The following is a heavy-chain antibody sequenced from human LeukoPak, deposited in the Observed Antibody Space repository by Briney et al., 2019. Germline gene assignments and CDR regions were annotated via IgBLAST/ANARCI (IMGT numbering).Heavy chain of an antibody. D-gene: IGHD1-26*01. CDR2: INHSGST. V-gene: IGHV4-34*01. Sequence: SETLSLTCAVYGGSFSGYYWSWIRQPPGKGLEWIGEINHSGSTYYNPSLKSRVTISVDTSKNQFSLKLSSVTAADTAVYYCARGHHSGSYYWGQGTLVTVSS. J-gene: IGHJ4*02. CDR3: ARGHHSGSYY. CDR1: GGSFSGYY.